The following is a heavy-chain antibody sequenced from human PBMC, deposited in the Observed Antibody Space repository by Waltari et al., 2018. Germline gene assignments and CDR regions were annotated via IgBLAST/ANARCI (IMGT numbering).Heavy chain of an antibody. Sequence: QVQLVESGGGVVPPGGSLRLDFAASGFTFGTVAIHWVRQAPGKGLELVAFILSAGSNKYYADSVKGRFTISRNNSRNTLYLQMNSLRAEDTAVYYCAKGCSGYDSTLEYWGQGTLVTVSS. D-gene: IGHD5-12*01. J-gene: IGHJ4*02. CDR2: ILSAGSNK. V-gene: IGHV3-30*02. CDR1: GFTFGTVA. CDR3: AKGCSGYDSTLEY.